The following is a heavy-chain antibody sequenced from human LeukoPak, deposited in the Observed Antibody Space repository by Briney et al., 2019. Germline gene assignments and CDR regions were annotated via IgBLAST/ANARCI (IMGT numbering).Heavy chain of an antibody. D-gene: IGHD1-26*01. J-gene: IGHJ3*02. CDR1: GGSITSSRYY. V-gene: IGHV4-39*01. CDR3: ARGGGAGRAFDI. CDR2: IYYTGGT. Sequence: PSETLSLTCSVSGGSITSSRYYCAWIRQPPGKGLEWIGSIYYTGGTYYNPSLKSRLTISLGTSKNQFSLKLNSVTAADTAVYYCARGGGAGRAFDIWGQGTMVTVSS.